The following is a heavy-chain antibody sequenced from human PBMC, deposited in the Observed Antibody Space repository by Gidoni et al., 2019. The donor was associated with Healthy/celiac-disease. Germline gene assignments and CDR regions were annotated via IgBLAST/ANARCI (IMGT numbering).Heavy chain of an antibody. Sequence: QVQLQESGPGLVTPSQTLSLTFAVSGGSISSGGYYWSWIRQHPGKGLEWIGYIYYSGSTYYNPSLKSRVTISVDTSKNEFSLKLSSVTAADTAVYYCASRGYQGGRYFEYWGQGTLVTVSS. D-gene: IGHD3-22*01. J-gene: IGHJ4*02. CDR1: GGSISSGGYY. CDR3: ASRGYQGGRYFEY. V-gene: IGHV4-30-4*01. CDR2: IYYSGST.